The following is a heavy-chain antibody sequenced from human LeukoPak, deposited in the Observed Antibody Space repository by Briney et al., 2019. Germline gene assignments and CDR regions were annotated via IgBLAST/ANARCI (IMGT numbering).Heavy chain of an antibody. CDR3: VRGGNSFYFDY. Sequence: GGSLRLSCAASGFTVSSNYMSWVRQAPGKGLEWVSAIYTDGSTNYADSVKGRVTISRDNSKNMLFLQMNSLRAEDTAVYYCVRGGNSFYFDYWGQGTLVTVSS. D-gene: IGHD4-23*01. CDR2: IYTDGST. J-gene: IGHJ4*02. V-gene: IGHV3-66*01. CDR1: GFTVSSNY.